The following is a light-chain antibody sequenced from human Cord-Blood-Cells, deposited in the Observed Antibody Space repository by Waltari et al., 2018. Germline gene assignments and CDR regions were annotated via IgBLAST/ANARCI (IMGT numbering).Light chain of an antibody. CDR3: CSYAGSSTFVV. Sequence: SALTQPASVSGSPGQSITISCTGTSSDVGRYNRVCCYLRPPGKAPKLMIYEGSKRPSGVSNRFSGSKSGNTASMTISGLQAEDEADYYCCSYAGSSTFVVFGGGTKLTVL. CDR1: SSDVGRYNR. CDR2: EGS. J-gene: IGLJ2*01. V-gene: IGLV2-23*03.